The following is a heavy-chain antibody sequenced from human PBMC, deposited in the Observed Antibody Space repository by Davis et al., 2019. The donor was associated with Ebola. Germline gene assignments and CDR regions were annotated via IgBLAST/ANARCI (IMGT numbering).Heavy chain of an antibody. CDR2: IKSKTDGGTT. V-gene: IGHV3-15*01. CDR3: ARVVCSGGSCYSDY. CDR1: GFTFSSYA. Sequence: GESLKISCAASGFTFSSYAMSWVRQAPGKGLEWVGRIKSKTDGGTTDYAAPVKGRFTISRDDSKNTAYLQMNSLKTEDTAVYYCARVVCSGGSCYSDYWGQGTLVTVSS. D-gene: IGHD2-15*01. J-gene: IGHJ4*02.